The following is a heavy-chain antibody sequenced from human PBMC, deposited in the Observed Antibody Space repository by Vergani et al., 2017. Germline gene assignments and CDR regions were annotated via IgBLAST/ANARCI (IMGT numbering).Heavy chain of an antibody. CDR1: GFTLSNYD. CDR3: ARDKSKRAPAVMGTYYYYMDV. CDR2: IQFDGSNQ. Sequence: QVQLVESGGGVVQRGGSLRLSCATSGFTLSNYDMQWIRQGPGKGLEFVAFIQFDGSNQYYADSVQGRFTISRDNSKNTLYLEMESLRVEDTAVYFCARDKSKRAPAVMGTYYYYMDVWGKGTKVTVSS. D-gene: IGHD3-16*01. J-gene: IGHJ6*03. V-gene: IGHV3-30*02.